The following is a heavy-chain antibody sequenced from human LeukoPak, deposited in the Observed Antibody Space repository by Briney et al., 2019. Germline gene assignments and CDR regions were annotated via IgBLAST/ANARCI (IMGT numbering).Heavy chain of an antibody. CDR3: AREGGITMVRGVITRFDY. Sequence: SETLSLTCAVYGGSFSGYYWSWIRQPPGKGLEWIGEINHSGSTNYNPSLKSRVTILVDTSKNQFSLKLSSVTAADTAVYYCAREGGITMVRGVITRFDYWGQGTLVTVSS. J-gene: IGHJ4*02. CDR1: GGSFSGYY. D-gene: IGHD3-10*01. V-gene: IGHV4-34*01. CDR2: INHSGST.